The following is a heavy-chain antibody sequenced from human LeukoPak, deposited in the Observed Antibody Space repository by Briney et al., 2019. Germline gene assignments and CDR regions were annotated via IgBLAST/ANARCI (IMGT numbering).Heavy chain of an antibody. J-gene: IGHJ4*02. CDR1: GFTFSSYA. V-gene: IGHV3-23*01. CDR2: ISGSGGST. D-gene: IGHD3-3*01. CDR3: ASSYRITIFPPGEY. Sequence: PGGSLRLSCAASGFTFSSYAMSWVRQAPGKGLEWVSAISGSGGSTYYADSVKGRFTISRDNAKNTLYLQMNSLRAEDTAVYYCASSYRITIFPPGEYWGQGTLVTVSS.